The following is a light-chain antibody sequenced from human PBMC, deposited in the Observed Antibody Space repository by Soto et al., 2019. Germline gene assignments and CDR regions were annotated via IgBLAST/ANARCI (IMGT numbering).Light chain of an antibody. CDR2: GAS. V-gene: IGKV3-20*01. J-gene: IGKJ5*01. CDR1: QSVNSDS. Sequence: TQSPGTPPLSVRESVILACTASQSVNSDSLAWYQQKPGQSPRLLLYGASNRAPGIPARFSGSGSGIDFPLSLSRVEPEDFTVYYCQQYGTSPPVTFGQGTRLEIK. CDR3: QQYGTSPPVT.